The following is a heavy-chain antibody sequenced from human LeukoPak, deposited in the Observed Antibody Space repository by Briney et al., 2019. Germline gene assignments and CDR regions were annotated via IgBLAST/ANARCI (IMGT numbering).Heavy chain of an antibody. CDR1: GYTFTSYG. Sequence: ASVKVSCKASGYTFTSYGISWVRQAPGQGLEWMGWISAYNGNTNYAQKLQGRVTMATDTSTSTAYMELRSLRSDDTAVYYCARGPYCSGGTCYSQYFDYWGQGTLVTVS. CDR3: ARGPYCSGGTCYSQYFDY. V-gene: IGHV1-18*01. D-gene: IGHD2-15*01. J-gene: IGHJ4*02. CDR2: ISAYNGNT.